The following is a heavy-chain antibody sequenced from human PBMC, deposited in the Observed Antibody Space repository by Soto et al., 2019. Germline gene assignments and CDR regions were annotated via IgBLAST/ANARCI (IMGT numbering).Heavy chain of an antibody. V-gene: IGHV3-11*06. J-gene: IGHJ4*02. CDR2: ISSSSSYT. Sequence: SLRLSCAASGFTFSDYYMSWIRQAPGKGLEWVSYISSSSSYTNYADSVKGRFTISRDNAKNSLYLQMNSLRAEDTAVYYCAREGRDYDSSGYYLVVFDYWGQGTLVTVSS. D-gene: IGHD3-22*01. CDR3: AREGRDYDSSGYYLVVFDY. CDR1: GFTFSDYY.